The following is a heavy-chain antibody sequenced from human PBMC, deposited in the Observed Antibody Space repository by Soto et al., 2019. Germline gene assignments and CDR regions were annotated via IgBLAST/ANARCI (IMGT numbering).Heavy chain of an antibody. CDR3: ARRYGYAFDI. Sequence: PSETVSLTVAVSGVSISGDYWSWIRQPPGKGLEWIGYIYYSGSTNYNPSLKSRVTISVDTSKNQFSLKLSSVTAADTAVYYCARRYGYAFDIWGQGTMVTVSS. V-gene: IGHV4-59*01. CDR1: GVSISGDY. J-gene: IGHJ3*02. D-gene: IGHD4-17*01. CDR2: IYYSGST.